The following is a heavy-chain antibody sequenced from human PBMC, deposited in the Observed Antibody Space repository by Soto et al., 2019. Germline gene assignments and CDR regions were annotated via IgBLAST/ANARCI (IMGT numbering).Heavy chain of an antibody. J-gene: IGHJ4*02. CDR3: ARGPTRAYYDFWSGYYPYYFDY. CDR2: ISSSSSYI. CDR1: GFTFSSYS. D-gene: IGHD3-3*01. Sequence: PGGSLRLSCAASGFTFSSYSMNWVRQAPGKGLEWVSSISSSSSYIYYADSVKGRFTISRDNAKNSLYLQMNSLRAEDTAVYYCARGPTRAYYDFWSGYYPYYFDYWGQGTLVTVPQ. V-gene: IGHV3-21*01.